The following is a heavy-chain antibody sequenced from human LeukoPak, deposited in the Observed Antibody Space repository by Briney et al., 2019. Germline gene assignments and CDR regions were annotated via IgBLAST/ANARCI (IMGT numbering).Heavy chain of an antibody. V-gene: IGHV3-7*01. CDR3: AKHGRDFDF. CDR1: GFTFTDYW. Sequence: GGSLRLSCAVYGFTFTDYWMNWVRQAPGKGLEWVANIKQDGSDKYYVDSVKGRFTISRDNAKNSLYLQMDSLRTDDTAVYYCAKHGRDFDFWGQGTLVTVSS. CDR2: IKQDGSDK. J-gene: IGHJ4*02.